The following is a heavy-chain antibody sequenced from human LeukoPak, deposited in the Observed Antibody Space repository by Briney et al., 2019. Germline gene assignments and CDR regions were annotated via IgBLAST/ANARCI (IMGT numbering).Heavy chain of an antibody. V-gene: IGHV3-30*04. Sequence: GGSLRLSCAASGFTFSSYAMHWVRQPPGKGLEWVTMISYDGSTKYYTDSVKGRFTISRDNSKNTLYLQMNSLRTEDTALYYCARDHSLEYGNWFDPWGQGALVTASS. CDR3: ARDHSLEYGNWFDP. CDR2: ISYDGSTK. J-gene: IGHJ5*02. D-gene: IGHD3-3*01. CDR1: GFTFSSYA.